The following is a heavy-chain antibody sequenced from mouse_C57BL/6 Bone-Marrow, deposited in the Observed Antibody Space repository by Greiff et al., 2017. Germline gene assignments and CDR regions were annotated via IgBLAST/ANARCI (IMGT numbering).Heavy chain of an antibody. Sequence: VQLQESGAELARPGASVKLSCKASGYTFTSYGISWVKQRTGQGLEWIGEIYPRSGNTYYNEKFKGKATLTADKSSSTAYMELRSLTSEDSAVYFCARDDYDDAYWGQGTLVTVSA. J-gene: IGHJ3*01. D-gene: IGHD2-4*01. CDR2: IYPRSGNT. V-gene: IGHV1-81*01. CDR3: ARDDYDDAY. CDR1: GYTFTSYG.